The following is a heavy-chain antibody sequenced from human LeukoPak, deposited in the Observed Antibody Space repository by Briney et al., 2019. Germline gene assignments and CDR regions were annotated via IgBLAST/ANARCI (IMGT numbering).Heavy chain of an antibody. V-gene: IGHV4-34*01. D-gene: IGHD2-8*01. CDR3: ARGTRIVLMVYAKRNWFDP. CDR2: INHSGST. Sequence: SETLSLTCAVYGGSFSGYYWSWIRQPPGKGLEWIGEINHSGSTNYNPSLKSRVTISVDTSKNQFSLKLSSVTAADTAVYYCARGTRIVLMVYAKRNWFDPWGQGTLVTVSS. CDR1: GGSFSGYY. J-gene: IGHJ5*02.